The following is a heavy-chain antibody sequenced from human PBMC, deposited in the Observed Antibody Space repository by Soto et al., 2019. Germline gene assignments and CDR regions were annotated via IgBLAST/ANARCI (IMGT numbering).Heavy chain of an antibody. V-gene: IGHV4-30-4*01. D-gene: IGHD6-6*01. CDR1: GGSIDNYEYY. J-gene: IGHJ4*02. CDR2: IYYSGRT. CDR3: ARDRSNSPDYFDY. Sequence: SETLSLTCTVSGGSIDNYEYYWTWIRQPPGKGLEWVGYIYYSGRTNYNPSLNSRLTISLDTSKNQFSLRLTSVSAADTAMYYCARDRSNSPDYFDYWGQGTLVTVSS.